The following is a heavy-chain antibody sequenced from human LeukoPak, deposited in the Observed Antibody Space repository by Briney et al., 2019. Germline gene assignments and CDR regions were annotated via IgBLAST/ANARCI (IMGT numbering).Heavy chain of an antibody. Sequence: PGGSLTLSCAASGLPFSRYWMSWVRQAPGRGRECGDNLKEDGSKRCYLASVKGRFTISRDNAKNSLYLQINSLKVEDTAAYYCARDGRDGFIDYWGQGTLVTVSS. J-gene: IGHJ4*02. CDR3: ARDGRDGFIDY. V-gene: IGHV3-7*01. D-gene: IGHD5-24*01. CDR2: LKEDGSKR. CDR1: GLPFSRYW.